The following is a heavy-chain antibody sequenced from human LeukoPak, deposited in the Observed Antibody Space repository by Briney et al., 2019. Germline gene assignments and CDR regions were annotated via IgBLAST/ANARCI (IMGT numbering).Heavy chain of an antibody. J-gene: IGHJ4*02. CDR2: INHSGST. Sequence: PSETLSLTCAVYGGSFSGYYWSWIRQPPGKGLEWLGEINHSGSTNYSPSLKSRVTISVDTSKNQFSLKLSSVTAADTAVYYCARARFNYYGGPGYFDYWGQGTLVTVSS. D-gene: IGHD3-10*01. CDR3: ARARFNYYGGPGYFDY. CDR1: GGSFSGYY. V-gene: IGHV4-34*01.